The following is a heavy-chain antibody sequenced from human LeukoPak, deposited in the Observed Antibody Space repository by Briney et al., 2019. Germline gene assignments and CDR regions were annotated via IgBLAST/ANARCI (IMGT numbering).Heavy chain of an antibody. Sequence: GGSLRLSCAASGFTFSNNWMRWVRQAPEKGLEWVANIKQDGRVKQYVDSMKGRFTISRDNAKNSLYLQMNSLRVEDTAVYYCARDRDDGGFEYWGQGTLVTVSS. D-gene: IGHD4-23*01. CDR1: GFTFSNNW. CDR3: ARDRDDGGFEY. V-gene: IGHV3-7*01. J-gene: IGHJ4*02. CDR2: IKQDGRVK.